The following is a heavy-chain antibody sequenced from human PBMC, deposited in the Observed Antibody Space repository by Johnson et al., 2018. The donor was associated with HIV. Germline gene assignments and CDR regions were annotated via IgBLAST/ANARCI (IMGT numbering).Heavy chain of an antibody. Sequence: VQLVESGGGVVQPGGSLRLSCAASGFTFSSYAMHWVRQAPGKGLEWVSVIYSGGSTYYADSVKGRFTISSDNSKNAPYLQLKRLSDEDTAVYYCAREWLYGCDIWGQGTIVSVSS. CDR2: IYSGGST. V-gene: IGHV3-66*01. CDR1: GFTFSSYA. D-gene: IGHD5-24*01. CDR3: AREWLYGCDI. J-gene: IGHJ3*02.